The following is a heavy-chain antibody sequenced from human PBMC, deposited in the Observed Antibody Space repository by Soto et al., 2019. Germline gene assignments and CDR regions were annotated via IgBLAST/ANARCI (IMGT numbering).Heavy chain of an antibody. CDR3: ARDTPHRSGGADANAFDI. CDR2: FSGSGGRT. Sequence: SGGSLRLSCAASGFTFSTYAMSWVRQAPGKGLEWVSVFSGSGGRTYYADSVKGRFTISRDNAKNSLYLQMNSLRAEDTAVYYCARDTPHRSGGADANAFDIWGQGTMVTVSS. V-gene: IGHV3-23*01. J-gene: IGHJ3*02. D-gene: IGHD1-26*01. CDR1: GFTFSTYA.